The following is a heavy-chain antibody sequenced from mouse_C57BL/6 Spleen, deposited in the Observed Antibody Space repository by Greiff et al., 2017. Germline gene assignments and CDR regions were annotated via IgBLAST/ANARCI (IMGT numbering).Heavy chain of an antibody. J-gene: IGHJ1*03. CDR1: GFSLTSYG. CDR3: SKEGYYGSSPHWYFDV. D-gene: IGHD1-1*01. Sequence: VQLKESGPGLVAPSQSLSITCTVSGFSLTSYGVSWVRQPPGKGLEWLGVIWGDGSTNYHSALISRLCLCQDNSKSQVFLKLNRLQTDDTATYYGSKEGYYGSSPHWYFDVWGTGTTVTVSS. CDR2: IWGDGST. V-gene: IGHV2-3*01.